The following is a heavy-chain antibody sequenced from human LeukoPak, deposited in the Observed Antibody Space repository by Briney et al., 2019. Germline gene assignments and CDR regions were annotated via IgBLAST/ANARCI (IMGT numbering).Heavy chain of an antibody. CDR2: ISWNSGSI. CDR1: GFIFSSYS. CDR3: AKDIDYYDSSGYYGY. J-gene: IGHJ4*02. V-gene: IGHV3-9*01. D-gene: IGHD3-22*01. Sequence: GGSLRLSCAASGFIFSSYSMNWVRQVPGKGLEWVSGISWNSGSIGYADSVKGRFTISRDNAKNSLYLQMNSLRAEDTALYYCAKDIDYYDSSGYYGYWGQGTLVTVSS.